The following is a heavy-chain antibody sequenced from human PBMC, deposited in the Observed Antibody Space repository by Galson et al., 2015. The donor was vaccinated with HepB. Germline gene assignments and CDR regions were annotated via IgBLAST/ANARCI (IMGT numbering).Heavy chain of an antibody. V-gene: IGHV5-51*01. CDR2: IYPGDSDT. J-gene: IGHJ3*02. CDR1: GYSFTSYW. D-gene: IGHD3-22*01. CDR3: ARQWPYYDRGPRTDNAFDI. Sequence: QSGAEVKKPGESLKISCTGSGYSFTSYWIGWVRQMPGKGLEWMGIIYPGDSDTRYSPSFQGQVTISADKSISTAYLQWSSLKASDTAMYYCARQWPYYDRGPRTDNAFDIWGQGTMVTVSS.